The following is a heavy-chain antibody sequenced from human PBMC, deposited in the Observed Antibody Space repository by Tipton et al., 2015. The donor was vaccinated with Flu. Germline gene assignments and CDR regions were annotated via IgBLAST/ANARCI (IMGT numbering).Heavy chain of an antibody. CDR3: VRTKDGYTLSNFVY. V-gene: IGHV4-59*12. Sequence: TLSLTCTVSGASISSYYWSWIRQPPGKGLEWIGYIYYSGITNYNPSLKSRVTISVDTSKNQFSLRLTSVTAADTAVYYCVRTKDGYTLSNFVYWGQGTLVTVSS. CDR1: GASISSYY. D-gene: IGHD5-24*01. CDR2: IYYSGIT. J-gene: IGHJ4*02.